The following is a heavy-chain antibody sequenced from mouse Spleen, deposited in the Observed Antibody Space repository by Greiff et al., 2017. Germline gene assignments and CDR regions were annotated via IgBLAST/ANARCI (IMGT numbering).Heavy chain of an antibody. CDR1: GYSFTSYY. V-gene: IGHV1-66*01. CDR3: AREGGGYFDY. Sequence: VQLQQSGPELVKPGASVKISCKASGYSFTSYYIHWVKQRPGQGLEWIGWIYPGSGNTKYNEKFKGKATLTADTSSSTAYMQLSSLTSEDSAVYYCAREGGGYFDYWGQGTTLTVSS. CDR2: IYPGSGNT. J-gene: IGHJ2*01.